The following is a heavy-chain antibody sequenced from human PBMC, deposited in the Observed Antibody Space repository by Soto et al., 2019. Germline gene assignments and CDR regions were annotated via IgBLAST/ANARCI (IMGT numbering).Heavy chain of an antibody. J-gene: IGHJ5*02. D-gene: IGHD2-15*01. Sequence: SVKVSCKASGGTFSSYAISWVRQAPGQGLEWMGGIIPIFGTANYAQKFQGRVTITADESTSTAYMELSSLRSEDTAVYYCARDFVLLNMHNWFDPWGQGTLVTVSS. CDR1: GGTFSSYA. V-gene: IGHV1-69*13. CDR3: ARDFVLLNMHNWFDP. CDR2: IIPIFGTA.